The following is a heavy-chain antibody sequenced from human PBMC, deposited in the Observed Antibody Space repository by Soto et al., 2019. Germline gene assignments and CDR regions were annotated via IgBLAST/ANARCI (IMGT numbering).Heavy chain of an antibody. J-gene: IGHJ5*02. CDR2: IIPILGIA. CDR1: GGTFSSYT. CDR3: ATAPTDCSSTSCYEHWFDP. D-gene: IGHD2-2*01. Sequence: ASVKVSCKASGGTFSSYTISWVRQAPGQGLEWMGRIIPILGIANYAQKFQGRVTITADKSTSTAYMELSSLRSEDTAVYYCATAPTDCSSTSCYEHWFDPWGQGTLVTVSS. V-gene: IGHV1-69*02.